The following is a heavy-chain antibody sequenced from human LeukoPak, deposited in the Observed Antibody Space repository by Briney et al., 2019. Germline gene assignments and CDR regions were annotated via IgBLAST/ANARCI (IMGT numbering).Heavy chain of an antibody. V-gene: IGHV4-38-2*02. Sequence: SETLSLTCAVSGYSISSGYYWGWIRQPPGKGLAWIGSIYHSGSTYYNPSLKSRVTISVDTSKNQFSLKLSSVTAADTAVYYCARDRWLQVDYWCQGTQVTVSS. CDR3: ARDRWLQVDY. D-gene: IGHD5-24*01. J-gene: IGHJ4*02. CDR1: GYSISSGYY. CDR2: IYHSGST.